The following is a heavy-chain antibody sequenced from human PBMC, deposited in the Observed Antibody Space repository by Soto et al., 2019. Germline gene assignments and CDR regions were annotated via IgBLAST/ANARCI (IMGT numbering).Heavy chain of an antibody. J-gene: IGHJ4*02. Sequence: GGSLRLSCAASGFTLSSYWMHWVRQAPGKGLVWVSRINSDGSSTCYADSVKGRFTISRDNAKNTLYLQMNSLRAEDTAVYYCSVVVVADTTNSLGYWGQGTLVTVSS. V-gene: IGHV3-74*01. CDR3: SVVVVADTTNSLGY. CDR1: GFTLSSYW. CDR2: INSDGSST. D-gene: IGHD2-15*01.